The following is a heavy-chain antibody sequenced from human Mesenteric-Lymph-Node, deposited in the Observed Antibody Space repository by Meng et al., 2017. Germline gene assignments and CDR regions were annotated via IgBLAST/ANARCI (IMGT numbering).Heavy chain of an antibody. D-gene: IGHD3-10*01. CDR1: GFTFNTYW. J-gene: IGHJ6*02. CDR3: ARSPYGSGRGGLDV. CDR2: IKQDGSDK. V-gene: IGHV3-7*01. Sequence: GESLKISCAASGFTFNTYWMTWVRQAPGKGLEWVANIKQDGSDKYYVDSVKGRFTISRDNAENSLFLQMNNLRVDDTAVYYCARSPYGSGRGGLDVWGQGTTVTVSS.